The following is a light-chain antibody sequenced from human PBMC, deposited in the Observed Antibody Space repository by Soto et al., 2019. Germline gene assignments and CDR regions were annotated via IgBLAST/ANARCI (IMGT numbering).Light chain of an antibody. CDR1: QSINNY. J-gene: IGKJ4*01. Sequence: EIVLTQSPATLSLSPGERATLSCRASQSINNYLGWYQQKPGQAPWLLIYDASNRAAGIPPRFSGSGSGTDFTLTISSLEPEDFAVYYCQQRSKWPLTFGGGTKVEIK. V-gene: IGKV3-11*01. CDR3: QQRSKWPLT. CDR2: DAS.